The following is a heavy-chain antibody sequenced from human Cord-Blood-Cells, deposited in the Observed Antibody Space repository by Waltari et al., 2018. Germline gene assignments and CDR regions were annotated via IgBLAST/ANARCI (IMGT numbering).Heavy chain of an antibody. D-gene: IGHD1-7*01. J-gene: IGHJ4*02. CDR2: IWDDGSNK. Sequence: VQLVESGGGVVQPGRSLRLSCAASGFTFSSYGMHGVRQAPGKGLEWVAVIWDDGSNKYYADSVKGRFTISRDNSKNTLYLQMNSLRAEDTAVYYCARGRGITGTTDYWGQGTLVTVSS. CDR1: GFTFSSYG. CDR3: ARGRGITGTTDY. V-gene: IGHV3-33*01.